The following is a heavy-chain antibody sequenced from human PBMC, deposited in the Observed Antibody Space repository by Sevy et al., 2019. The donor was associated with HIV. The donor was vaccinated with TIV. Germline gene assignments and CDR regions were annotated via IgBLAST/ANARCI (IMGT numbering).Heavy chain of an antibody. V-gene: IGHV3-23*01. Sequence: GGSLRLSCAASGFTFSSYAMSWVRQAPGKGLEWVSAISGSGGSTYYADSVKGRFTISRDNSKNTLYLQMNSLRAEDTAVYYCAEERLRFLEWLGYMDVWGKGTTVTVSS. CDR2: ISGSGGST. D-gene: IGHD3-3*01. CDR1: GFTFSSYA. CDR3: AEERLRFLEWLGYMDV. J-gene: IGHJ6*03.